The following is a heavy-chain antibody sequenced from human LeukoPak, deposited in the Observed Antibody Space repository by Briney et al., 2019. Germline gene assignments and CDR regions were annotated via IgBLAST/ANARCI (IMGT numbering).Heavy chain of an antibody. V-gene: IGHV3-9*01. CDR1: GFTFDDYA. D-gene: IGHD4-17*01. CDR3: AKAIYGDYVSGYYMDV. CDR2: SSWNSGSI. Sequence: GGSLRLSCAASGFTFDDYAMHWVRQAPGKGLEWVSGSSWNSGSIGYADSVKGRFTISRDNAKNSLYLQMNSLRAEDTALYYCAKAIYGDYVSGYYMDVWGKGTTVTISS. J-gene: IGHJ6*03.